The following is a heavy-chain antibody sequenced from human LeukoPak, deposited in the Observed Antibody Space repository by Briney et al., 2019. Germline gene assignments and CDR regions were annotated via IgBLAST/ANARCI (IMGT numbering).Heavy chain of an antibody. V-gene: IGHV4-34*01. D-gene: IGHD3-10*01. J-gene: IGHJ6*02. CDR3: ARAGGYYGSGSYYNVPYYYYYYGMDV. Sequence: SETLSLTCAVYGGSFSGYYWSWIRQPPGKGLERIGEINHSGSTNYNPSLKSRVTISVDTSKNQFSLKLSSVTAADTAVYYCARAGGYYGSGSYYNVPYYYYYYGMDVWGQGTTVTVSS. CDR1: GGSFSGYY. CDR2: INHSGST.